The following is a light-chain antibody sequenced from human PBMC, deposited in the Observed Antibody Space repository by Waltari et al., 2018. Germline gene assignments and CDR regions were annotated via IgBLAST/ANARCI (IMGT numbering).Light chain of an antibody. J-gene: IGLJ2*01. Sequence: QSLLTPPPVVSGAPGQRVTISCSGVSPIISAFHVTWYRHLTGTVPKLLICHDTNLPSWVPHRFSGSTSGTSASLAITGLQPEDEADYYCQSYDNNGRGAVLIGGGTKLTVL. CDR1: SPIISAFH. V-gene: IGLV1-40*01. CDR3: QSYDNNGRGAVL. CDR2: HDT.